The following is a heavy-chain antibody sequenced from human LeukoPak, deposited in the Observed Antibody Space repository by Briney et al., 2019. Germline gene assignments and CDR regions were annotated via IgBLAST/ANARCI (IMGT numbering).Heavy chain of an antibody. CDR2: IIPIFGTA. CDR1: GGTFSSYA. D-gene: IGHD6-19*01. CDR3: ARASSGWYFPFDY. J-gene: IGHJ4*02. V-gene: IGHV1-69*06. Sequence: ASVKVSCKASGGTFSSYAISWVRQAPGQGLEWMGGIIPIFGTANYAQKFQGRVTITADKSTSTAYMELSSLRSEDTAVYYCARASSGWYFPFDYWGQGTLVTVSS.